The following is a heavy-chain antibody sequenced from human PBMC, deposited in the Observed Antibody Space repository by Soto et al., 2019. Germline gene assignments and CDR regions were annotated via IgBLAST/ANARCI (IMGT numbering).Heavy chain of an antibody. CDR3: VRVDGDRNDGNGYLGRH. CDR2: MNTDGSRT. J-gene: IGHJ4*02. D-gene: IGHD5-12*01. V-gene: IGHV3-74*01. CDR1: GFTFSSYW. Sequence: GGSLRLSCAASGFTFSSYWMHWVRQAPGKGLVWVSRMNTDGSRTSYAGSAKGRFTISRDDAKSTVYLQMSNLRAEDTAVYYCVRVDGDRNDGNGYLGRHSGQGSLVTVSA.